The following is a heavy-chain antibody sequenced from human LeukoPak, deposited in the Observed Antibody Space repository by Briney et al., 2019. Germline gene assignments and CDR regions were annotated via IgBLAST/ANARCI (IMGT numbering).Heavy chain of an antibody. D-gene: IGHD6-13*01. CDR1: GYSFTTYW. V-gene: IGHV5-51*01. Sequence: GESLKISCKGSGYSFTTYWIGGVRQMPGKGLEGMGNIYPGDSDTRYSPSFQGQVTISVDKSISTAYLQWSSLKASDTAMYYCARPRIAAAGNVYYMDVWGKGTTVTVSS. J-gene: IGHJ6*03. CDR2: IYPGDSDT. CDR3: ARPRIAAAGNVYYMDV.